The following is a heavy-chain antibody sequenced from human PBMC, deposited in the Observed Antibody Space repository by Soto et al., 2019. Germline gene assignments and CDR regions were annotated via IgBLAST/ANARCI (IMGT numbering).Heavy chain of an antibody. D-gene: IGHD6-13*01. CDR2: VYNSGGT. V-gene: IGHV4-59*01. CDR3: ARYRREAVAGYTLDN. Sequence: SETLSLTCTLSGGSISSNYWTWIRQPPGKGLEWIGYVYNSGGTNYNPSLKSRVTISEDTSKSQFSLKVNSMTAADTAVYYCARYRREAVAGYTLDNWGQGMLVTVYS. CDR1: GGSISSNY. J-gene: IGHJ4*02.